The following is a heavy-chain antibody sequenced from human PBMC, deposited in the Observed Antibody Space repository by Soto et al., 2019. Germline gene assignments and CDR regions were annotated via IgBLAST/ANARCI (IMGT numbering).Heavy chain of an antibody. D-gene: IGHD6-13*01. V-gene: IGHV4-59*01. J-gene: IGHJ6*02. Sequence: QVQLQESGPGLVKPSETLSLTCTVSGGSISSYYWSWIRQPPGKGLEWIGYIYDTGSTNYNPSLKGRVTISVDTSKNQFSLKLSSVTAADTAVDYCARVGSSWYLGMDDWGQGTTVTVSS. CDR2: IYDTGST. CDR3: ARVGSSWYLGMDD. CDR1: GGSISSYY.